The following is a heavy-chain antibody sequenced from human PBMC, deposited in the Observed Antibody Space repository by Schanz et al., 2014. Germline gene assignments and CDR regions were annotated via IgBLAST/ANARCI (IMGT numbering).Heavy chain of an antibody. CDR2: IKQDESER. Sequence: VQLVESGGALVQPGGSLRLSCAASGFTFSTYWMSWVRQAPGKGLEWVANIKQDESERSYVDSVKGRFTISRDNARNTLYLQMNSLRAEDTAVYYCTRDTDYHFDYWGQGTLVTVSS. D-gene: IGHD4-17*01. CDR1: GFTFSTYW. CDR3: TRDTDYHFDY. V-gene: IGHV3-7*01. J-gene: IGHJ4*02.